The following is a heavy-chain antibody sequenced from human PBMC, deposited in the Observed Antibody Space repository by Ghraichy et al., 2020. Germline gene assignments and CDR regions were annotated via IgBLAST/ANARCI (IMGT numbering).Heavy chain of an antibody. V-gene: IGHV4-39*07. CDR1: GGSISSSSYY. J-gene: IGHJ5*02. D-gene: IGHD4-23*01. CDR2: IYYSGST. CDR3: ARPTVVMGLDP. Sequence: SETLSLTCTVSGGSISSSSYYWGWIRQPPGKGLEWIGSIYYSGSTYYNPSLKSRVTISVDTSKNQFSLKLSSVTAADTAVYYCARPTVVMGLDPWGQGTLVTVSS.